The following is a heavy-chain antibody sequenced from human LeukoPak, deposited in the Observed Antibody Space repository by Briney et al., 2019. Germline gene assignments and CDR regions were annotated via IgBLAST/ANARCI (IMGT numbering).Heavy chain of an antibody. J-gene: IGHJ4*02. V-gene: IGHV4-59*08. CDR1: GASISDYY. CDR2: MYYRGIP. CDR3: ASHHGRGEAFDY. D-gene: IGHD3-10*01. Sequence: PSETLSLTCTVSGASISDYYWSWIRQPPGKRLEGIAYMYYRGIPNYSRSLKSRVTMSADKSNNQVSLTLTSVTAADTAVYYCASHHGRGEAFDYWGRGTLVTVSS.